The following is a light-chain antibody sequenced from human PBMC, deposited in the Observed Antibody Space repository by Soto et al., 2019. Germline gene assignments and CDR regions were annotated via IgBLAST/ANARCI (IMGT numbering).Light chain of an antibody. CDR3: QQRTNGPVT. CDR2: DAS. Sequence: EIVLTQSPATLSLSPGERATLSCRASQSVCSNLAWYHHKPGQAPRLLIYDASNRATGIPARFSGSGSGTDFSLTITSLEPEDVAVYYCQQRTNGPVTFGPGTKVDIK. V-gene: IGKV3-11*01. CDR1: QSVCSN. J-gene: IGKJ3*01.